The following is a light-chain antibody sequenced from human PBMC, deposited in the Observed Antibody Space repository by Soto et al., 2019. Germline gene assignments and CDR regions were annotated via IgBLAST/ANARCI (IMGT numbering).Light chain of an antibody. CDR1: SSDVGRYNT. CDR3: NSLRVNHLYV. Sequence: QSALAQPRSVSGSPGQTITISCTGTSSDVGRYNTVSWYQHHPGKAPKLIIYEVTHRPAGISDRFSASKSGNTASLTISGLQAEDEADYYCNSLRVNHLYVFGSGTKVTVL. J-gene: IGLJ1*01. V-gene: IGLV2-14*01. CDR2: EVT.